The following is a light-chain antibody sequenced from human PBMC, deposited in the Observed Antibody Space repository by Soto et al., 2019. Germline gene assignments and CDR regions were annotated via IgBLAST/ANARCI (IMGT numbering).Light chain of an antibody. CDR2: DAS. CDR3: QQFGSSPTWT. CDR1: QSVSSSS. V-gene: IGKV3-20*01. J-gene: IGKJ1*01. Sequence: EIVLTQSPGTLSLSPGERATLSCRASQSVSSSSLAWYQQKPGQAPRLLIYDASSRATGIPDRFSGSGSGTDFNLTISRLEPEYFAVYYCQQFGSSPTWTFGQGTKVEI.